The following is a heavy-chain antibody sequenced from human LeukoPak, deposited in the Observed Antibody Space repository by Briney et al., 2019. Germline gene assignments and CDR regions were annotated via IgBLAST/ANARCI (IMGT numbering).Heavy chain of an antibody. Sequence: GGSLRLSCAASGFTFSSDWMSWVRQAPGKGLEWVANIKQDGSEKYYVDSVKGRFTISRDNAKNSLYLQMNSLRAEDTAVYYCARDRPYFDYWGQGTLVTVSS. V-gene: IGHV3-7*03. J-gene: IGHJ4*02. CDR2: IKQDGSEK. CDR1: GFTFSSDW. CDR3: ARDRPYFDY.